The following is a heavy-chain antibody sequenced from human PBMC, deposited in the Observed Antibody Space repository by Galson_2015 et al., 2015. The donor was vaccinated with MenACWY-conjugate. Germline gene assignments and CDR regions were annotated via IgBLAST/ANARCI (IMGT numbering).Heavy chain of an antibody. V-gene: IGHV4-59*01. CDR1: GGSISSYY. J-gene: IGHJ4*02. D-gene: IGHD6-19*01. Sequence: ETLSLTCTVSGGSISSYYWSWIRQPPGKGLEWIGYIYYSGSTNYNPSLKSRVTISVDTSKNQFSLKLSSVTAADTAVYYCASTIAVAGTGFDYWGQGTLVTVSS. CDR3: ASTIAVAGTGFDY. CDR2: IYYSGST.